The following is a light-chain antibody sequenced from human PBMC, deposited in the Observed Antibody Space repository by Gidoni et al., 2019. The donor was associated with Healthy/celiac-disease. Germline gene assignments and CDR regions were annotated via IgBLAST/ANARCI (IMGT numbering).Light chain of an antibody. CDR2: GAS. V-gene: IGKV3-15*01. CDR3: QQYNNWPVT. CDR1: KSVSSN. Sequence: EIVMKQSQATRSVSPGERATLSFRASKSVSSNLAWYQQKPGQAPRLLIYGASTRATGIPARFSGSWSGTEFTLTISSLQSEDFAVYYCQQYNNWPVTFGQGTKVEIK. J-gene: IGKJ1*01.